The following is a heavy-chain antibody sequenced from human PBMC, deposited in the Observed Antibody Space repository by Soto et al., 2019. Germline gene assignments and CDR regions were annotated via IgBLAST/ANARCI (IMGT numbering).Heavy chain of an antibody. D-gene: IGHD3-10*01. CDR3: ARGWFGEYSLLGQFDP. Sequence: SVKVSCKASGGTFSSYAISWVRQAPGQGLEWMGGIIPIFGTANYAQKFQGRVTITADESTSTAYMELGSLRSEDTAVYYCARGWFGEYSLLGQFDPWGQGTLVTVSS. J-gene: IGHJ5*02. CDR2: IIPIFGTA. V-gene: IGHV1-69*13. CDR1: GGTFSSYA.